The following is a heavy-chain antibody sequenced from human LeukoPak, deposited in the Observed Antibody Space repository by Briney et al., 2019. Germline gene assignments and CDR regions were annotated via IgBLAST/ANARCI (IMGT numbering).Heavy chain of an antibody. V-gene: IGHV1-69*05. CDR2: IIPIFGTA. J-gene: IGHJ4*02. CDR1: GGTFSSYA. CDR3: ARVTGSGNDY. D-gene: IGHD3-10*01. Sequence: GASVKVSCKASGGTFSSYAISWVRQAPGQGLEWVGGIIPIFGTANYAQKFQGRVTMTRDTSTSTVYMELSSLRSEDTAVYYCARVTGSGNDYWGQGTLVTVSS.